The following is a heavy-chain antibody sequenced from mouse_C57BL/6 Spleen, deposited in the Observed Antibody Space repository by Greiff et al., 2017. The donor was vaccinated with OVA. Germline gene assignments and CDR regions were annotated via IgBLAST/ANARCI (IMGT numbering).Heavy chain of an antibody. Sequence: EVKLQESGPELVKPGASVKISCKASGYSFTGYYMNWVKQSPEKSLEWIGEINPSTGGTTYNQKFKAKATLTVDKSSSTAYMQLKSLTSEDSAVYYCARFGPITTVVATDYYAMDYWGQGTSVTVSS. D-gene: IGHD1-1*01. CDR2: INPSTGGT. J-gene: IGHJ4*01. CDR3: ARFGPITTVVATDYYAMDY. CDR1: GYSFTGYY. V-gene: IGHV1-42*01.